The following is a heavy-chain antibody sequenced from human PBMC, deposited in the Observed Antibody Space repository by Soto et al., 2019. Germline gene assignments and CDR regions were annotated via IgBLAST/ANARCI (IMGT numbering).Heavy chain of an antibody. J-gene: IGHJ4*02. D-gene: IGHD1-26*01. CDR3: ASGRDGDY. V-gene: IGHV1-18*01. CDR2: ISSHNGKA. Sequence: QVHLVQSGAEVKKPGASVKVSCKGSGYDFTTYVITWGRQAPGQGLEWMAWISSHNGKADYAQKLLSRVTSTRTTSTSTAYLDLWSLRSDYTAVNYCASGRDGDYLGQGARVTVSS. CDR1: GYDFTTYV.